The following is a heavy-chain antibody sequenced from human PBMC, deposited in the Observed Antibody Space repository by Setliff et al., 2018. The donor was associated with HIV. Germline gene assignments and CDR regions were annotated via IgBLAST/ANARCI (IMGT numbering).Heavy chain of an antibody. V-gene: IGHV3-43D*03. D-gene: IGHD3-22*01. CDR1: GFTFDDYA. CDR2: ISWDGGST. CDR3: AKAPGSSGYYYYFDY. J-gene: IGHJ4*02. Sequence: GGSLRLSCAASGFTFDDYAMHWVRQAPGKGLEWVSLISWDGGSTYYADSVKGRFTISRDNSKNSLYLQMNSLRAEDTALYYCAKAPGSSGYYYYFDYWGQGTLVTVSS.